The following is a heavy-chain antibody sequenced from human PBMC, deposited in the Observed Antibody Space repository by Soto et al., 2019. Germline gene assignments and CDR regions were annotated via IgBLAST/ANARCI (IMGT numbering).Heavy chain of an antibody. CDR1: GDSVSSNSAA. J-gene: IGHJ6*02. Sequence: SHTLSLTCAISGDSVSSNSAAWNWIRQSPSRGLEWLGRTYYRSKWYNDYAVSVKSRITINPDTSKNQFSLQLNSVTPEDTAVYYCARGGYYDSSGYYKTYYYYGMDVWGQGTTGTVSS. V-gene: IGHV6-1*01. D-gene: IGHD3-22*01. CDR2: TYYRSKWYN. CDR3: ARGGYYDSSGYYKTYYYYGMDV.